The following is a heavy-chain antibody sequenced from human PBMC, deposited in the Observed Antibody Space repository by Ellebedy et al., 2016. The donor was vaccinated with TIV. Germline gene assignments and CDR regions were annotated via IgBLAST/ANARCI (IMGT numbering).Heavy chain of an antibody. Sequence: GESLKISCAASGFTFSSYAMSWVRQAPGKGLEWVSGISAIDDSTYYADSVKRRFTISRDNSKNTLYLQMNSLRAEDTAIYYCAKDRRIGLVADFFDSWGQGTLVTVSS. D-gene: IGHD3/OR15-3a*01. J-gene: IGHJ4*02. V-gene: IGHV3-23*01. CDR3: AKDRRIGLVADFFDS. CDR1: GFTFSSYA. CDR2: ISAIDDST.